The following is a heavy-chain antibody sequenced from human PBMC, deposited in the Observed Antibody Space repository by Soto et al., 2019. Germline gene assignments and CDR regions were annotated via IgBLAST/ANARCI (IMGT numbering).Heavy chain of an antibody. V-gene: IGHV5-51*01. CDR2: IYPGDSDT. J-gene: IGHJ6*03. CDR3: ARHLRYDYYYYYMDV. CDR1: GYSFTSYW. D-gene: IGHD1-1*01. Sequence: GESLKISCKGSGYSFTSYWIGWVRQMPGKGLEWMGIIYPGDSDTRYSPSFQGQVTISADKSISTAYLQWSSLKASDTAMYYCARHLRYDYYYYYMDVWGKGTTVIVSS.